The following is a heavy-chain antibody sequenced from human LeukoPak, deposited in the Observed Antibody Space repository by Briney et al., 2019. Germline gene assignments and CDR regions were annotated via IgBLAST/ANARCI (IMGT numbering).Heavy chain of an antibody. CDR2: IRYDGTNK. CDR3: AKERRSSARWPYYFDE. D-gene: IGHD5-24*01. Sequence: GGSLRLSCAASGFVFNYYCIHWVRQAPGKGLEWVTFIRYDGTNKFYTDSVKGRFTISRDNSKNTVHHQMNSLRTEDTAVYYCAKERRSSARWPYYFDEWGQGTLVIVSS. V-gene: IGHV3-30*02. CDR1: GFVFNYYC. J-gene: IGHJ4*02.